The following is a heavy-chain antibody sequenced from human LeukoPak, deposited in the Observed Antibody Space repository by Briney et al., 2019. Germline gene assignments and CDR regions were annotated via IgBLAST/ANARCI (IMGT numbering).Heavy chain of an antibody. J-gene: IGHJ4*02. CDR3: ARHPPATGRFDY. CDR2: VYYDGST. V-gene: IGHV4-59*01. Sequence: SETLSLTCTVSGGSIINNYWSWIRQPPEKGLEWIGYVYYDGSTNYNPSLKSRVTMSVDTSKNQLSLKLTSVTAADTAMYYCARHPPATGRFDYWGQGTLVTVPS. CDR1: GGSIINNY. D-gene: IGHD1-14*01.